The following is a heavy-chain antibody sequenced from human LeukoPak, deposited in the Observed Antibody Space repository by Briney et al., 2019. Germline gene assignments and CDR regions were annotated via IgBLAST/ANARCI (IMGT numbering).Heavy chain of an antibody. CDR3: ARVVPAATADYYYYYMDV. D-gene: IGHD2-2*01. Sequence: SETLSLTCTVSGGSISSGSYYWGWIRQPAGKGLEWIGRIYTSGSTNYNPSLKSRVTISVDTSKNQFSLKLSSVTAVDTAVYYCARVVPAATADYYYYYMDVWGKGTTVTVSS. J-gene: IGHJ6*03. CDR2: IYTSGST. V-gene: IGHV4-61*02. CDR1: GGSISSGSYY.